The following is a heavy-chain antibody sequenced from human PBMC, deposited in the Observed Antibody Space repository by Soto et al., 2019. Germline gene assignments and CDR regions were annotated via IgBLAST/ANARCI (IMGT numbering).Heavy chain of an antibody. V-gene: IGHV4-34*01. D-gene: IGHD3-10*01. CDR3: ARLRTYYYGSGSYGPNYYYDFDTDV. J-gene: IGHJ6*02. Sequence: SETLSLTCAVYGGSFSGYYWSWIRQPPGKGLEWIGEINHSGSTNYNPSLKSRVTISVDTSKNQFSLKLSSVTAADTAVYYCARLRTYYYGSGSYGPNYYYDFDTDVWRQGTTVTVSS. CDR2: INHSGST. CDR1: GGSFSGYY.